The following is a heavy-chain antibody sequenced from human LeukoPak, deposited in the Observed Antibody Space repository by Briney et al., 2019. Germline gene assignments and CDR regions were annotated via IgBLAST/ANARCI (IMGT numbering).Heavy chain of an antibody. CDR2: ISYDGSNK. V-gene: IGHV3-30*04. CDR1: GFTFSSYA. J-gene: IGHJ4*02. Sequence: GGSLRLSCAASGFTFSSYAMHWVRQAPGKGLEWVAVISYDGSNKYYADSVKGRFTISRDNSKNTLYLQMNSLRAEDTAVYYCARSWFGELGTTGFDYWGQGTLVTVSS. D-gene: IGHD3-10*01. CDR3: ARSWFGELGTTGFDY.